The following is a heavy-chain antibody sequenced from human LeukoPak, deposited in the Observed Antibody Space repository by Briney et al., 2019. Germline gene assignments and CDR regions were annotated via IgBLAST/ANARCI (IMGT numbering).Heavy chain of an antibody. CDR3: ATRAPYSSSWYDDY. CDR2: IYYSGST. CDR1: GGSISSSSYY. V-gene: IGHV4-39*01. Sequence: PSETLSLTCTVSGGSISSSSYYWGWIRQPPGKGLEWIGSIYYSGSTYYNPSLKSRVTISVDTYKNQFSLKLSSVTAADTAVYYCATRAPYSSSWYDDYWGQGTLVTVSS. D-gene: IGHD6-13*01. J-gene: IGHJ4*02.